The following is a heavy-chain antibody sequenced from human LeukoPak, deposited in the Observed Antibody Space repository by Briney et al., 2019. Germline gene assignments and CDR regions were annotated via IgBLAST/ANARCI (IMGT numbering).Heavy chain of an antibody. CDR3: ARVGATAQDYYGMDV. D-gene: IGHD5-12*01. CDR2: IYYSGST. CDR1: GGSISSYY. J-gene: IGHJ6*02. V-gene: IGHV4-59*01. Sequence: SETLSLTCTVSGGSISSYYWSWIRQPPGKGLEWVGYIYYSGSTKYNPSLKSRVTISVDTSKNQFSLKLSSVTAADTAVYYCARVGATAQDYYGMDVWGQGTTVTVSS.